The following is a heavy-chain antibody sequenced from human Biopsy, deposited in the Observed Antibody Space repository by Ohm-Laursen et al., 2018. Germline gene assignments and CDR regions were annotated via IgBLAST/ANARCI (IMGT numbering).Heavy chain of an antibody. CDR2: MYYNERT. Sequence: SETLSLTCSASGGSVTNYYWTWIRQPPGKGLEWIGYMYYNERTYYNPSLRGRVTISVDTSKNQISLRLSSVTAADTAVYYCASGGQWPKPYLRYFDPWGQGTLVTVSS. J-gene: IGHJ5*02. V-gene: IGHV4-59*02. CDR1: GGSVTNYY. D-gene: IGHD6-19*01. CDR3: ASGGQWPKPYLRYFDP.